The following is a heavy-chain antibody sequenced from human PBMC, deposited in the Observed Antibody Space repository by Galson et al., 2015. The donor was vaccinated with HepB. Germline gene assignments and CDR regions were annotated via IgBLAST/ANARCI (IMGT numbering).Heavy chain of an antibody. CDR2: ISYDGSNK. Sequence: SLRLSCAASGFTFSRYAMHWVRQAPGKGLEWVAVISYDGSNKYYADSVKGRFTISRDNSKNTLYLQMNSLRAEDTAVYYCARDRGTGDYWGQGTLVTVSS. CDR3: ARDRGTGDY. CDR1: GFTFSRYA. D-gene: IGHD1/OR15-1a*01. J-gene: IGHJ4*02. V-gene: IGHV3-30-3*01.